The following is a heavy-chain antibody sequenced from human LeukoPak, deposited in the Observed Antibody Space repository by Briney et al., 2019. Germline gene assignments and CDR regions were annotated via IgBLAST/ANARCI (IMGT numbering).Heavy chain of an antibody. Sequence: SETLSLTCTVSGGSISSSSYYWGWIRQPPGKGLEWIGSIYYSGSTYYNPSLKSRVTISVDTSKNQFSLKLSSVTAADTAVYYCARHLSSGWLMFDYWGQGTLVTVSS. CDR3: ARHLSSGWLMFDY. J-gene: IGHJ4*02. V-gene: IGHV4-39*01. CDR1: GGSISSSSYY. D-gene: IGHD6-19*01. CDR2: IYYSGST.